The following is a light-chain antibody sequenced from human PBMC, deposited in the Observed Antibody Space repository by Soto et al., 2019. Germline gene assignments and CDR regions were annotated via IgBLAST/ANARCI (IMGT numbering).Light chain of an antibody. J-gene: IGKJ1*01. CDR3: HQRQSWPRT. CDR1: QTVLSSY. CDR2: GAS. V-gene: IGKV3-20*01. Sequence: EIVLTQSPGTLSLSPGEGVTLSCRASQTVLSSYVAWYQQKPGQPPRLLIYGASSRAPGIPDRFSGSGSGTDFTLTISDVQPEDFALYYCHQRQSWPRTFGQGTKVDI.